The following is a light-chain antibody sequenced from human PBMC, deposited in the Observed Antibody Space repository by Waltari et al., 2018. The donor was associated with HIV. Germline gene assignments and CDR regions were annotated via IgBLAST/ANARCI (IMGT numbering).Light chain of an antibody. CDR3: CSYAGNYTFV. V-gene: IGLV2-11*01. Sequence: QSALTQPRSVSGSPGQSVTISCTGTSSDVGGYNYVSWYQQHPGKAPKFMIYDVSKRPSGVPDGVSGSKSGNTASLTISGRQAEDEAEYCCCSYAGNYTFVFGGGTKLTVL. J-gene: IGLJ2*01. CDR1: SSDVGGYNY. CDR2: DVS.